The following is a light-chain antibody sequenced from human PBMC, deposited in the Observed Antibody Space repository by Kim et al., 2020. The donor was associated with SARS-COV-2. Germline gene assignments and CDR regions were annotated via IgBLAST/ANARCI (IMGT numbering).Light chain of an antibody. CDR1: QSVTNY. V-gene: IGKV3-11*01. CDR3: QQRSD. CDR2: DAS. Sequence: ATLSLSPGERATLSCRASQSVTNYLAWYQQKPGQAPRLLIFDASNRATGIPARFSGSGSGTDFTLTISSLEPEDFAVYYCQQRSDFGGGTKVDIK. J-gene: IGKJ4*01.